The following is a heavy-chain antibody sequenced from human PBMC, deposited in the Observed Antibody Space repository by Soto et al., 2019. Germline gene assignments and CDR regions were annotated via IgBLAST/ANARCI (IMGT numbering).Heavy chain of an antibody. CDR2: ISSSSSTI. Sequence: EVQLVESGGGLVQPGGSLRLSCAASGFTFSSYSMNWVRQAPGKGLEWVSYISSSSSTIYYADSVKGRFTISRDNAKNSLYLQMNSLRAEDTAVYYCARGSDIVVVVAANPAFDIWGQGTMVTVSS. D-gene: IGHD2-15*01. CDR3: ARGSDIVVVVAANPAFDI. J-gene: IGHJ3*02. V-gene: IGHV3-48*01. CDR1: GFTFSSYS.